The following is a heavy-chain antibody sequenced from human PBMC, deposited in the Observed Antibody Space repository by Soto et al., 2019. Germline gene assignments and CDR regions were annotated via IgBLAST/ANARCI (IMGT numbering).Heavy chain of an antibody. J-gene: IGHJ6*03. CDR2: ISAYNGNT. D-gene: IGHD2-15*01. CDR3: ARDIFHHYSGLYYYYYMDV. Sequence: QVQLVQSGAEVKKPGASVKVSCKASGYTFTSYGISWVRQAPGQGPEWMGWISAYNGNTNYAQKLQGRVTMTTDTSTSTAYMELRSLRSDDTAVYYCARDIFHHYSGLYYYYYMDVWGKGTTVTVSS. CDR1: GYTFTSYG. V-gene: IGHV1-18*01.